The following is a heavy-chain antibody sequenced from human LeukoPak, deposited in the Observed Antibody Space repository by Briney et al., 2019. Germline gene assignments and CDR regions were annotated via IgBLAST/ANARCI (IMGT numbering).Heavy chain of an antibody. D-gene: IGHD2-2*02. CDR3: ARQIVVVPAAIRESSWFDP. CDR2: IYYSGST. J-gene: IGHJ5*02. Sequence: KPSETLSLTCTVSGGSISSYYWSWIRQPPGKGLEWIGYIYYSGSTNYNPSLKSRVTISVDTSMNQFSLKLSSVTAADTAAYYCARQIVVVPAAIRESSWFDPWGQGTLVTVSS. V-gene: IGHV4-59*08. CDR1: GGSISSYY.